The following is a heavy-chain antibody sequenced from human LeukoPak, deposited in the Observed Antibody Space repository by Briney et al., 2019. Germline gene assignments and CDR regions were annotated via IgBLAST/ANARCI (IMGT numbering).Heavy chain of an antibody. CDR1: GSTFTIYG. V-gene: IGHV1-18*01. CDR2: ISAYNGNT. D-gene: IGHD2/OR15-2a*01. J-gene: IGHJ4*02. CDR3: ARDLRAELSHLSESDY. Sequence: ASVKVSCKASGSTFTIYGISWVRQAPGQGLEWMGLISAYNGNTNYAQKLQGRVTMTPDTSTSTAHMELRSLRSDDTAVYYCARDLRAELSHLSESDYWGQGTLVTVSS.